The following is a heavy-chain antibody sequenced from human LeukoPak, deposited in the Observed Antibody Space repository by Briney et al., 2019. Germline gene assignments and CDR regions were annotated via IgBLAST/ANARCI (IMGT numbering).Heavy chain of an antibody. Sequence: QRWGSLRLSCAASGFTFSSYGMHWVRQAPGKGLEWVAVISYDGSNKYYADSVKGRFTIPRDNSKNTLYLQMNSLRAEDTAVYYCATSSWWYYFDYWGQGTLVTVSS. D-gene: IGHD6-13*01. J-gene: IGHJ4*02. CDR1: GFTFSSYG. CDR2: ISYDGSNK. CDR3: ATSSWWYYFDY. V-gene: IGHV3-30*03.